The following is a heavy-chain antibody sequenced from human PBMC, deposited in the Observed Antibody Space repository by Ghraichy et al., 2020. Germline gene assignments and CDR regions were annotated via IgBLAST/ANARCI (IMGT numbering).Heavy chain of an antibody. CDR1: DGSINNYY. V-gene: IGHV4-59*01. D-gene: IGHD3/OR15-3a*01. J-gene: IGHJ3*02. Sequence: SETLSLTCTVSDGSINNYYWGWIRQPPGKGLEWIGYIHYSGSTNYNPSVKSRVTISVDTSKNQFSLNLSPVTATDTAVYYCARYDFLPGHHDAFDMWGQGTMFTVSS. CDR3: ARYDFLPGHHDAFDM. CDR2: IHYSGST.